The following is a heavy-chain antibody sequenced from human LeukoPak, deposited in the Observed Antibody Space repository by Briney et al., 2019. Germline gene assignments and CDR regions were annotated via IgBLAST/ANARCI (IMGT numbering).Heavy chain of an antibody. CDR3: ARRRGLGYWYFDL. CDR1: GFTFSSYW. J-gene: IGHJ2*01. D-gene: IGHD3-16*01. Sequence: PGGSLRLSCAASGFTFSSYWMHWVRQASGKGLVWVSRINSDGSSTSYADSVKGRFTISRDNAKNTLYLQMNSLRAEDTAVYYCARRRGLGYWYFDLWGRGTLVTVSS. CDR2: INSDGSST. V-gene: IGHV3-74*01.